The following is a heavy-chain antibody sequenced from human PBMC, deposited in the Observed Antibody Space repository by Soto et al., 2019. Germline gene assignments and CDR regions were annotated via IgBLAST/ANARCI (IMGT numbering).Heavy chain of an antibody. CDR3: AGGLELAGFDP. V-gene: IGHV3-21*01. Sequence: EVQLVESGGGLVKPGGSLRLSCAASGFTFSSYSMNWVRQAPGKGLEWVSSISSSSSYIYYADSVKGRFTISRDNAKNSLYLQMNSLRAEDTAVYYCAGGLELAGFDPWGQGTLVTVSS. J-gene: IGHJ5*02. CDR2: ISSSSSYI. CDR1: GFTFSSYS. D-gene: IGHD1-7*01.